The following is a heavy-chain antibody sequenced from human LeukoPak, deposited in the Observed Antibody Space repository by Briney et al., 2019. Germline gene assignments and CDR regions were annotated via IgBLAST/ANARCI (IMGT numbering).Heavy chain of an antibody. J-gene: IGHJ6*02. CDR1: GFTFSSYA. CDR2: ISGSGGST. CDR3: AKCPGNYYGMDV. V-gene: IGHV3-23*01. Sequence: GGSLRLSCAASGFTFSSYAVSWVRQAPGKGLEWVSAISGSGGSTYYADSVKGRFTISRDNSKNTLYLQMNSLRAEDTAVYYCAKCPGNYYGMDVWGQGTTVTVSS.